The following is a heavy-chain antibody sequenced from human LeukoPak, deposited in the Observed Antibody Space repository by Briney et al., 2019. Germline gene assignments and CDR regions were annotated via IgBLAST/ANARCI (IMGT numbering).Heavy chain of an antibody. V-gene: IGHV1-2*02. CDR1: GYTFTGYY. Sequence: ASVKVSCKASGYTFTGYYMHWVRQAPGQGLEWMGWINPSSGGTNYAQKFQGRVTMTRDTSISTAYMEVSRLRSDDTAVYYCAAALWGSDYYYGLDVWGQGTTVTVSS. D-gene: IGHD7-27*01. CDR3: AAALWGSDYYYGLDV. CDR2: INPSSGGT. J-gene: IGHJ6*02.